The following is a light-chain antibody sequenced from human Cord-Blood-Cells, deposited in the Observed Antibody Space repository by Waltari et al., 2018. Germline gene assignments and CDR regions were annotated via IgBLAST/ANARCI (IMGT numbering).Light chain of an antibody. CDR1: SSDVGSYNL. Sequence: QSALTQPASVSGSPGQSITISCTGTSSDVGSYNLVSWYQQHPGKAPKLMIYEGSKRPSGVSNLFSGSKSVNTASLTISGRQSEDEADYYCFSYAGSSWVFGGGTKLTVL. V-gene: IGLV2-23*01. CDR3: FSYAGSSWV. CDR2: EGS. J-gene: IGLJ3*02.